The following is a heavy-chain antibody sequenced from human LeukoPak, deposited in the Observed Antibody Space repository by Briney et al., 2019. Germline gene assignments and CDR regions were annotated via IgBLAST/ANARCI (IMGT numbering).Heavy chain of an antibody. J-gene: IGHJ4*02. D-gene: IGHD6-6*01. Sequence: SGLTLVNPTQTLTLTCTFSGFSLSTSGVGVGWIRQPPGKALEWLALIYWNDDKRYSPSLKSRLTITKDTSKNQVVLTMTNMDPVDTATYCCAHLGVGIAARGFVDYWGQGTLVTVSS. CDR1: GFSLSTSGVG. CDR3: AHLGVGIAARGFVDY. V-gene: IGHV2-5*01. CDR2: IYWNDDK.